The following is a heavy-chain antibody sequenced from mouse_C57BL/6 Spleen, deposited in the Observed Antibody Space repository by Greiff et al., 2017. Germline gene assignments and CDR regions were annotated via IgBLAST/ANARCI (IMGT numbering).Heavy chain of an antibody. CDR2: IHPNSGST. CDR3: AREEGYYDYQFAY. J-gene: IGHJ3*01. V-gene: IGHV1-64*01. Sequence: VQLQQPGAELVKPGASVKLSCKASGYTFTSYWMHWVKQRPGQGLEWIGMIHPNSGSTNYNEKFKSKATLTVDKSYSTAYMQLSSLTSEDSAVYYCAREEGYYDYQFAYWGQGTLVTVSA. D-gene: IGHD2-4*01. CDR1: GYTFTSYW.